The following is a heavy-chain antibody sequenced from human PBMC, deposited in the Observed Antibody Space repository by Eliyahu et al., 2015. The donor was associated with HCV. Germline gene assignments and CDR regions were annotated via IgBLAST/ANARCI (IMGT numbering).Heavy chain of an antibody. D-gene: IGHD2-15*01. CDR3: ARAAGYCSGGSCHRYSLYYYYYMDV. CDR2: INQSGST. Sequence: QVQLQQWGAGLLKPSETLSLTCAVYGGSFSGYYWSWXRQPPGKGLEWIGEINQSGSTNYNPSLKSRVTISVDTSKNQFSLKLSSVTAADTAVYYCARAAGYCSGGSCHRYSLYYYYYMDVWGKGTTVTVSS. J-gene: IGHJ6*03. V-gene: IGHV4-34*01. CDR1: GGSFSGYY.